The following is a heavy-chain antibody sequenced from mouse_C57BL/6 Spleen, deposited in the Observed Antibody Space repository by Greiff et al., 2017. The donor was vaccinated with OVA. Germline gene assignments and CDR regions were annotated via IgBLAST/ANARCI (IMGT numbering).Heavy chain of an antibody. CDR2: IDPNSGGT. Sequence: QVQLQQPGAELVKPGASVKLSCKASGYTFTSYWMHWVKQRPGRGLEWIGRIDPNSGGTKYNEKFKSKATLTVDKPSSTAYMQLSSPTSEDSAVYYCARGFYYSNHEDYAMDYWGQGTSVTVSS. D-gene: IGHD2-5*01. CDR3: ARGFYYSNHEDYAMDY. J-gene: IGHJ4*01. V-gene: IGHV1-72*01. CDR1: GYTFTSYW.